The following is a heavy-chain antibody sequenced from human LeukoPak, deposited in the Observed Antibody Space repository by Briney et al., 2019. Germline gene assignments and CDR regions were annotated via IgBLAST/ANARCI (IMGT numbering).Heavy chain of an antibody. CDR3: ARDFSPTVVTRDAFDI. CDR2: IHTSGST. V-gene: IGHV4-4*07. D-gene: IGHD4-23*01. CDR1: GGSISSYY. Sequence: PSETLSLTCTVSGGSISSYYWSWIRQPAGKGLEWIGRIHTSGSTNYNPSLKSRVTMSVDTSKNQFSLKLSSVTAADTAVYYCARDFSPTVVTRDAFDIWGQGTMVTVSS. J-gene: IGHJ3*02.